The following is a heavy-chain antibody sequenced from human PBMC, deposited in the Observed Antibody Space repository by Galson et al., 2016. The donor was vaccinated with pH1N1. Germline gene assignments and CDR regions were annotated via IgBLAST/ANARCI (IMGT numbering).Heavy chain of an antibody. V-gene: IGHV6-1*01. CDR3: ARWDHSASYIDV. CDR2: TYYRARWYN. CDR1: GDSVSSHTSA. Sequence: CAISGDSVSSHTSAWTWLRQSPSRGLEWLGRTYYRARWYNNFGLSVAVRISITPDTTKNQISLQLKSVNPDETAVYFSARWDHSASYIDVWGQGTLVTVSS. D-gene: IGHD1-26*01. J-gene: IGHJ4*02.